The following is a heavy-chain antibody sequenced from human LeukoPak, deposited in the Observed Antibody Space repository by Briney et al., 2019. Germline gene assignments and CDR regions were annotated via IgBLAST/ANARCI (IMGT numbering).Heavy chain of an antibody. CDR1: GGSISSTNW. CDR3: GRRVAGSGYRDY. CDR2: VHLSGRT. V-gene: IGHV4-4*02. J-gene: IGHJ4*02. D-gene: IGHD3-22*01. Sequence: SGTLSLTCGVSGGSISSTNWWTWVRQPPGGGLEWIGEVHLSGRTHYNPSLESRVTMSVDMSENHISLKLSSVTAADTAVYYCGRRVAGSGYRDYWGQGTLVTVSS.